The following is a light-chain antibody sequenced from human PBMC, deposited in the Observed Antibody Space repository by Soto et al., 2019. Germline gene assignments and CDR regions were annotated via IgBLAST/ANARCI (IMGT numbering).Light chain of an antibody. CDR3: QQYNTYPLT. CDR1: QSISTW. CDR2: KAS. J-gene: IGKJ4*01. V-gene: IGKV1-5*03. Sequence: DIQMTQSPSTLSASVGDRVTITCRASQSISTWLAWYQQKPGKAPKLLIYKASSLEGGIPSRCSGSGSGTAFNITISSLQPDDFATYYCQQYNTYPLTFGGGTKVEIK.